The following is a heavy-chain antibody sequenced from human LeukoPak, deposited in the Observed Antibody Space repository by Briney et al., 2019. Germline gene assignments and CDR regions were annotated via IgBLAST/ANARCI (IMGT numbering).Heavy chain of an antibody. V-gene: IGHV3-33*01. Sequence: GKSLRLSCAASGFTFSSYGMHWVRQAPGRGLEWVAVIWYDGSNKYYADSVKGRFTISRDNSKNTLYLQMNSLRAEDTAVYYCARESSSWSQGFDYWGQGTLVTVSS. J-gene: IGHJ4*02. D-gene: IGHD6-13*01. CDR2: IWYDGSNK. CDR1: GFTFSSYG. CDR3: ARESSSWSQGFDY.